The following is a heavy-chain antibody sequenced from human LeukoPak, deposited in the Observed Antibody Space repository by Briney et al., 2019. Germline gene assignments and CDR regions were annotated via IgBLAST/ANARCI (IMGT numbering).Heavy chain of an antibody. CDR2: ISYDGSNQ. Sequence: GGSLRLSCAASGFTFSSYTMHWVRQPRGKGLEWVALISYDGSNQYYADSVKGRFTVSRDNSKNTLYEQMNSLRAEDTAVYYCAKWKYYDILTGYPPASDGAFDIWGQGTMVTVSS. CDR1: GFTFSSYT. V-gene: IGHV3-30*04. J-gene: IGHJ3*02. D-gene: IGHD3-9*01. CDR3: AKWKYYDILTGYPPASDGAFDI.